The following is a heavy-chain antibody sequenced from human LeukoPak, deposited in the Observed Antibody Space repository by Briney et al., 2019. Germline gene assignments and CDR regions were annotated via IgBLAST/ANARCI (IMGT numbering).Heavy chain of an antibody. D-gene: IGHD6-19*01. V-gene: IGHV3-21*01. CDR3: ARPGIAVAGEFFDY. Sequence: GGSLRLSCAASGFTFSSYSMNWVRQAPGKGLEWVSFIRGSSSYIYYADSVKGRFTISRDNAKNSLYLQMNSLRAEDTAVYYCARPGIAVAGEFFDYWGQGTLVTVSS. CDR1: GFTFSSYS. CDR2: IRGSSSYI. J-gene: IGHJ4*02.